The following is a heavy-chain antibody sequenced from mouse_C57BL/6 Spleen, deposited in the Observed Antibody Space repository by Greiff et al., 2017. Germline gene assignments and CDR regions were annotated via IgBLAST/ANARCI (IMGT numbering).Heavy chain of an antibody. J-gene: IGHJ4*01. CDR2: ISSGGSYT. CDR3: ARQMDY. Sequence: EVMLVESGGDLVKPGGSLKLSCAASGFTFSSYGMSWVRQTPDKRLEWVATISSGGSYTYYPDSVKGRFTISRDNAKNTLYLQMSSLKSEDTAMYYCARQMDYWGQGTSVTDSS. V-gene: IGHV5-6*01. CDR1: GFTFSSYG.